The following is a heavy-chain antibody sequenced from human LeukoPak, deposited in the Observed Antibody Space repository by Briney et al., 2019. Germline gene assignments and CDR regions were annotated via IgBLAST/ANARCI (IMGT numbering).Heavy chain of an antibody. Sequence: GGSLRLSCAASGFTFSSYAMHWVRQAPGKGLEWVAVISYDGSNKYYADSVKGRFTISRDNSKNTLYLQMNSLRAEDTAVYYCARDQVPLGYCSGGSCYNWFDPWGQGTLVTVSS. V-gene: IGHV3-30-3*01. D-gene: IGHD2-15*01. CDR1: GFTFSSYA. CDR3: ARDQVPLGYCSGGSCYNWFDP. J-gene: IGHJ5*02. CDR2: ISYDGSNK.